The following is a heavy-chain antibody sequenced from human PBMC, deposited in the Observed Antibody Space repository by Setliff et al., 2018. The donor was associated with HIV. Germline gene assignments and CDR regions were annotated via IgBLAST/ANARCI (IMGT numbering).Heavy chain of an antibody. CDR1: EFTFSSYA. V-gene: IGHV3-30*10. CDR3: ASGYQYDSSGYYYVTPIDY. J-gene: IGHJ4*02. CDR2: MPDDGSKV. D-gene: IGHD3-22*01. Sequence: PGGSLRLSCVASEFTFSSYAMHWVRQAPGRGLEWVAVMPDDGSKVYYTDSVRGRFTISRDNSRNTLYLQMNSLNIEDTAVYYCASGYQYDSSGYYYVTPIDYWGQGTLVTVSS.